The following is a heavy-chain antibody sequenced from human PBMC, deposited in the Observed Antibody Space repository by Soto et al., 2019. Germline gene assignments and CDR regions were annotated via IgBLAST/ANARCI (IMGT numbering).Heavy chain of an antibody. Sequence: SETLSLTCTVSGGSISSYYWSWIRQPPGKGLEWIGYIYYSGSTNYNPSLKSRVTISVDTSKNQFSLKLSSVTAADTAVYYCAREGVSSSWYNYYGMDVWGQGTTLTVS. CDR2: IYYSGST. J-gene: IGHJ6*02. CDR1: GGSISSYY. V-gene: IGHV4-59*01. D-gene: IGHD6-13*01. CDR3: AREGVSSSWYNYYGMDV.